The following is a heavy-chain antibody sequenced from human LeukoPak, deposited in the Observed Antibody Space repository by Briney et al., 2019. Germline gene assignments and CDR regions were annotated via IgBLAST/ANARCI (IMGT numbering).Heavy chain of an antibody. CDR2: IYKDGRT. CDR1: GFTVNSNY. CDR3: ARDVNSYAHCGH. J-gene: IGHJ4*02. Sequence: PGGSLRLSCAASGFTVNSNYMSWVRQAPGKGLERVSIIYKDGRTYYADSVKSRFTISRDNSRNMLYLQMNSLRAEDTAVYYCARDVNSYAHCGHWGQGTLVTVSS. V-gene: IGHV3-53*01. D-gene: IGHD5-18*01.